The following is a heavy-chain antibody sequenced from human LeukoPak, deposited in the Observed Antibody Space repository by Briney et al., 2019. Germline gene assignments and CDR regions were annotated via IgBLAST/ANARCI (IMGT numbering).Heavy chain of an antibody. CDR3: ARVNAPYYYYHMDV. V-gene: IGHV4-31*03. CDR1: GGSICSGGYY. Sequence: SQTLSLTCTVSGGSICSGGYYWSWIRQHPGKGLEWIGYIYYSGSTYYNPSLKSRVTISVDTSKNQFSLKLSSVTAADTAVYYCARVNAPYYYYHMDVWGKGTTVTVSS. CDR2: IYYSGST. J-gene: IGHJ6*03.